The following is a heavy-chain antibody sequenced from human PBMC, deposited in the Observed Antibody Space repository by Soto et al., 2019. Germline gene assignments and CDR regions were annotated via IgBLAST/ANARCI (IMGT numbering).Heavy chain of an antibody. CDR2: IDPSDSYT. J-gene: IGHJ6*02. D-gene: IGHD6-13*01. CDR3: ARRRIAAAGTPAGYYYYGMDV. V-gene: IGHV5-10-1*01. CDR1: GYSFTSYW. Sequence: PGESLKISCNGSGYSFTSYWISWVRQMPWKGLEWMGRIDPSDSYTNYSPSFQGHVTISADKSISTAYLQWSSLKASDTAMYYCARRRIAAAGTPAGYYYYGMDVWGQGTTVTVSS.